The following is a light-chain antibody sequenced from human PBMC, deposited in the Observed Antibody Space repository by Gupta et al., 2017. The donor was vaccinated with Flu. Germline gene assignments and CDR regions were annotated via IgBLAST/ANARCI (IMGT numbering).Light chain of an antibody. CDR2: AAS. CDR3: QQSYSTPLYT. J-gene: IGKJ2*01. Sequence: DIQMTQSPSSLSASVGDRVTITCRASQSISSYLNWYQQKPGKAPKLLIYAASSFQSGVPSRFSGSGSGTDFTLTNSSMQPEDFATYYCQQSYSTPLYTFGQGTKLEIK. V-gene: IGKV1-39*01. CDR1: QSISSY.